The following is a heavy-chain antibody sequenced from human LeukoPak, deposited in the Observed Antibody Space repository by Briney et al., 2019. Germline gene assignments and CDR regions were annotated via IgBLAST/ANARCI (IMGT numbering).Heavy chain of an antibody. D-gene: IGHD6-19*01. CDR2: ISYSGHT. V-gene: IGHV4-59*01. J-gene: IGHJ4*02. CDR1: GDSFNGGY. Sequence: PSETLSLTCTVSGDSFNGGYWSRIRQPPGKGLESIGHISYSGHTNYNPSLKSRLTISLDTSKNQFSLKLYSMTSADTAVYYCAGPYRSRFDYWGQGILVAVSS. CDR3: AGPYRSRFDY.